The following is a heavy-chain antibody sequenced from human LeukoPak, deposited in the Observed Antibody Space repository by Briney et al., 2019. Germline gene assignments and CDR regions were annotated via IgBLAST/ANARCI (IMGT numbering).Heavy chain of an antibody. CDR3: ARGDGTMVRGPLRRYYYGMDV. D-gene: IGHD3-10*01. V-gene: IGHV4-34*01. Sequence: SETLSLTCAVYGGSFSGYYWSWIRQPPGKGPEWIGEINHSGSTNYNPSLKSRVTISVDTSKNQFSLKLSSVTAADTAVYYCARGDGTMVRGPLRRYYYGMDVWGQGTTVTVSS. J-gene: IGHJ6*02. CDR1: GGSFSGYY. CDR2: INHSGST.